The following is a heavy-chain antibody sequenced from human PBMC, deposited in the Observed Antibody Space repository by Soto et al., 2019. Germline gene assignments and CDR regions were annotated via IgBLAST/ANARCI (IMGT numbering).Heavy chain of an antibody. CDR1: GYSFTSYW. CDR2: IYPGDSDT. D-gene: IGHD6-13*01. CDR3: ARPRSSSRDYYGMDV. J-gene: IGHJ6*02. Sequence: GESLKISCKGSGYSFTSYWIGCVRQMPGKGLEWMGIIYPGDSDTRYSPSFQGQVTISADKSISTAYLQWSILKASDTAMYYCARPRSSSRDYYGMDVWGQGTTVTVS. V-gene: IGHV5-51*01.